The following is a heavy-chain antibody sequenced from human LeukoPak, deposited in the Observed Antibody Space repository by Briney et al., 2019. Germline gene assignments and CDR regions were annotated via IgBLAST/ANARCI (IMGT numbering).Heavy chain of an antibody. D-gene: IGHD1-14*01. V-gene: IGHV3-15*01. Sequence: GGSLRLSCVASGFSFSTSWMSWVRQAPGKGLEWVGRVKSKADAGTTDYAAPVKGRFTISRDDSESTLYLQMMSLETEDTAVYYCAADTVQPLAQIDKWGQGTLVIVSS. CDR1: GFSFSTSW. CDR3: AADTVQPLAQIDK. CDR2: VKSKADAGTT. J-gene: IGHJ4*02.